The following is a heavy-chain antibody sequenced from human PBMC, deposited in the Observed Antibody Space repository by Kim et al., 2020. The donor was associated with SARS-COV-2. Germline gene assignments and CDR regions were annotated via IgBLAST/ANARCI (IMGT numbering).Heavy chain of an antibody. CDR2: LTANGVDT. J-gene: IGHJ4*02. Sequence: GGSLRLSCAASGFIFTSYAMSWVRQAPGQGLEWVSALTANGVDTFYADSVKGRFTISRDNSKNTLYLQMNSLRAEDTAVYYCARIKPLDCTRTSCSFDYWGQGTLVTVSS. CDR1: GFIFTSYA. D-gene: IGHD2-2*01. CDR3: ARIKPLDCTRTSCSFDY. V-gene: IGHV3-23*01.